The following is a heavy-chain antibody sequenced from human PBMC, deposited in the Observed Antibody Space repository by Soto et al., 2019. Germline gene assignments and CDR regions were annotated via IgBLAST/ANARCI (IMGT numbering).Heavy chain of an antibody. J-gene: IGHJ5*02. CDR3: ARGSNYYGSGSYYSWFDP. V-gene: IGHV4-34*01. CDR1: GGSFSGYY. D-gene: IGHD3-10*01. Sequence: SETLSLTCAVYGGSFSGYYWSWIRQPPGKGLEWIGEINHSGSTNYNPSLKSRVTISVDTSKNQFSLKLSSVTAADTAVYYCARGSNYYGSGSYYSWFDPCGQGTLVTVSS. CDR2: INHSGST.